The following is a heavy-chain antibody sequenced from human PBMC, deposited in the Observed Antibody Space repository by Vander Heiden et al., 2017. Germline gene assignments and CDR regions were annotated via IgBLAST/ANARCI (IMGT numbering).Heavy chain of an antibody. D-gene: IGHD2-2*01. CDR2: ISGSGGNT. J-gene: IGHJ4*02. V-gene: IGHV3-23*01. Sequence: EVQLLESGGGLVQPGGSLRLSCAASGFTFSSYAMSWVRQAAGKGLEWVSAISGSGGNTYYADSVKGRFTISRDNSNNTLYLQMSSLRAEDTAVYFCAKDLGYCSTTSCYFDYWGQGTLVTVSS. CDR3: AKDLGYCSTTSCYFDY. CDR1: GFTFSSYA.